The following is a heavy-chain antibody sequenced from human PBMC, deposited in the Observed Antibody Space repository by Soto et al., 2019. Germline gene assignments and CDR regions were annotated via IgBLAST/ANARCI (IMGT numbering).Heavy chain of an antibody. CDR2: IHYSGNT. J-gene: IGHJ4*02. V-gene: IGHV4-31*03. D-gene: IGHD3-22*01. CDR1: GGSIGSGGYY. CDR3: ATNHDDISGRTPLLFDS. Sequence: QVQLQESGPGLVKPSQTLSLTCTVSGGSIGSGGYYWDWIRQHPGKGPEWIGYIHYSGNTYYNPLLKSRLTISLDTSKNQFSLHLSSVTAADTAVYYCATNHDDISGRTPLLFDSWGQGTLVTVSS.